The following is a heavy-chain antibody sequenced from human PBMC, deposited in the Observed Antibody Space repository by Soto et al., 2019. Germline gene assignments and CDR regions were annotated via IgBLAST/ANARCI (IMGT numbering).Heavy chain of an antibody. CDR3: ARDLGGMDV. V-gene: IGHV3-33*01. D-gene: IGHD7-27*01. CDR1: GFTFSGYG. CDR2: IWHDGSDK. J-gene: IGHJ6*02. Sequence: VQLVESGGGVVQPGRSLRLSCAASGFTFSGYGMHWVRQAPGKGLEWVAVIWHDGSDKYYADSVKGRLTISRDNSKNTLYLQMNSLRAEDTAVYYCARDLGGMDVWGQGTTVTVSS.